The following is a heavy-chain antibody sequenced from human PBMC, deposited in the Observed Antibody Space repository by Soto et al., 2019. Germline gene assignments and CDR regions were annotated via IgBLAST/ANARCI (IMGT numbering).Heavy chain of an antibody. CDR1: GFTFSESW. Sequence: EVQLVESGGDLVKPGGSLRLSCAASGFTFSESWMSWVRQAPGKGLEWVARILSRPDGGTSDYGAPVTGRFSISRDDWQHMLYLQMKTLQSEHTAIYYCVIYHFIWGAPRYRWASWGQGNLVTLSS. J-gene: IGHJ4*02. D-gene: IGHD3-16*02. CDR3: VIYHFIWGAPRYRWAS. V-gene: IGHV3-15*01. CDR2: ILSRPDGGTS.